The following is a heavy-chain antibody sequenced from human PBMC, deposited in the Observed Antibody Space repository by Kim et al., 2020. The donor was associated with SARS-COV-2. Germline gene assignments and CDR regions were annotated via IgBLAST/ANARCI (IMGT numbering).Heavy chain of an antibody. CDR1: GGTFSSYA. V-gene: IGHV1-69*13. CDR3: ARVEYSSSSPILDYYYDGMDD. J-gene: IGHJ6*02. CDR2: IIPIFGTT. Sequence: SVKVSCKASGGTFSSYAISWVRQAPGQGLEWMGGIIPIFGTTNYAQKFQGRVTITADESTSTAYMELSSLRSEDTAVYYCARVEYSSSSPILDYYYDGMDDWGQGTPVTVSS. D-gene: IGHD6-6*01.